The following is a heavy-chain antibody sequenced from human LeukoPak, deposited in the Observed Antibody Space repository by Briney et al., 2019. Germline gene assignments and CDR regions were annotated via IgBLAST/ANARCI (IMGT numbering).Heavy chain of an antibody. D-gene: IGHD3-22*01. V-gene: IGHV3-74*01. CDR1: GFTFSSYW. CDR2: INSDGISI. Sequence: GGSLRLSCAASGFTFSSYWMHWVRQAPGKGLVWVSRINSDGISIGYADSVKGRFTISRDNAKNSVYLQMDSLRAEDTAVYYCARVIGYENSWGQGTLVTVSS. CDR3: ARVIGYENS. J-gene: IGHJ4*02.